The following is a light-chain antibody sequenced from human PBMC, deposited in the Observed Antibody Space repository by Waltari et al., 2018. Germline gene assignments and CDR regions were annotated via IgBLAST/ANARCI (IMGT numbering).Light chain of an antibody. CDR3: QQSYSTPCT. CDR2: GAS. J-gene: IGKJ3*01. Sequence: DIQMNQSPSSLSASVGYRVTITCRASQSISTYLNWYLQKPGKAPKHLIYGASSLQSGSSSRFSGSGSGTDFTLTISSLQPEDFATYYCQQSYSTPCTFGPGTKVDIK. V-gene: IGKV1-39*01. CDR1: QSISTY.